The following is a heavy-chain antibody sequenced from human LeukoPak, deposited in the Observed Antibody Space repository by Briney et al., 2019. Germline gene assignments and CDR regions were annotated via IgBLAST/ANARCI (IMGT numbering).Heavy chain of an antibody. D-gene: IGHD4/OR15-4a*01. V-gene: IGHV4-34*01. CDR3: AGKGASGAFDI. Sequence: KPSETLSLTCAVYGGSFSGYYWSWIRQPPGKGLEWIGEINHSGSTNYNPSLKSRVTISVDTSKNQFSLKLSSVTAANTAVYYCAGKGASGAFDIWGQGTVVTVSS. CDR2: INHSGST. J-gene: IGHJ3*02. CDR1: GGSFSGYY.